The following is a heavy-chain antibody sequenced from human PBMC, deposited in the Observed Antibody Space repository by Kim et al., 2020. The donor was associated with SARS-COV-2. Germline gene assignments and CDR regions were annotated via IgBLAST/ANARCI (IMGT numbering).Heavy chain of an antibody. V-gene: IGHV3-73*01. D-gene: IGHD4-4*01. CDR3: ARVMTTVIDY. Sequence: GGSLRLSCAASGFIFSDSAIHWVRQASGKGLEWVGRIRSKARGYATEFIASVKGRFAISRDDSKDTAYLQMNSLRTEDTAVYYCARVMTTVIDYWGQGTLVAVSS. CDR1: GFIFSDSA. CDR2: IRSKARGYAT. J-gene: IGHJ4*02.